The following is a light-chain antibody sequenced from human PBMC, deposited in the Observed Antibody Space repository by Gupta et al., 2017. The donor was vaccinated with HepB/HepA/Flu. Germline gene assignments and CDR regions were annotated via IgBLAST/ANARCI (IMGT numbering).Light chain of an antibody. Sequence: EIVLTQSPGTLPLAPGQGATLSCRARQSLSGNYLAWYQQKPGQAPRLLIYGASTRATGIPDRFSGSGSGTDFTLTISRLEPEDFAVYYCQQYDDSPGTFGQGTKVEIK. CDR1: QSLSGNY. V-gene: IGKV3-20*01. CDR3: QQYDDSPGT. J-gene: IGKJ1*01. CDR2: GAS.